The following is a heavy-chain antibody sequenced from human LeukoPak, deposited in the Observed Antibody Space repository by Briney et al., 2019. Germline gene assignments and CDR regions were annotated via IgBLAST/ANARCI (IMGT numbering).Heavy chain of an antibody. J-gene: IGHJ6*03. Sequence: ASVKVSCKASGYTYTSYYMHWVRLAPGQGLEWMGIINPSGGSTSYAQKFQGRVTMTRDMSTSTVYMELSSLRSEDTAVYYCARGWSYYYYYLDVWGKGTTVTVSS. CDR1: GYTYTSYY. CDR3: ARGWSYYYYYLDV. CDR2: INPSGGST. V-gene: IGHV1-46*01. D-gene: IGHD2-15*01.